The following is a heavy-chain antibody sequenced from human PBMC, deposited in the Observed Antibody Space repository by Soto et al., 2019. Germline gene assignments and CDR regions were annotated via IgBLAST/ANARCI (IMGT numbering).Heavy chain of an antibody. D-gene: IGHD5-12*01. CDR2: MNPNSGDA. CDR1: GYTFTGYY. V-gene: IGHV1-2*04. CDR3: ARERNSGYTSLNY. Sequence: QVQLVQSGAEVKKPGASVRLSCKPSGYTFTGYYIHWVRQAPGQGLEWMGWMNPNSGDAKFAQKFQGSVTMTSDTSISTAYMEMSRLTSDDTAIYYCARERNSGYTSLNYWGQGTLVIVSS. J-gene: IGHJ4*02.